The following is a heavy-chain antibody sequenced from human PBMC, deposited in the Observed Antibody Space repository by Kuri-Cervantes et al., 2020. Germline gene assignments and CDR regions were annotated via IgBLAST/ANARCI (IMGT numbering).Heavy chain of an antibody. CDR3: AREDVLRFYGMDV. D-gene: IGHD3-3*01. Sequence: GESLKISCAASGFTFSSYAMHWVRQAPGKGLEWVAVIWYDGSNKYYADSVKGRFTISRDNSKNTLYLQMNSLRAEDTAVYYCAREDVLRFYGMDVWGQGTTVTVSS. CDR2: IWYDGSNK. V-gene: IGHV3-33*08. CDR1: GFTFSSYA. J-gene: IGHJ6*02.